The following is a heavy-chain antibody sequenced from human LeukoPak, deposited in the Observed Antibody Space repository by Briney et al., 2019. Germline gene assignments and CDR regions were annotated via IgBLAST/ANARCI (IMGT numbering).Heavy chain of an antibody. J-gene: IGHJ4*02. CDR3: ARDTGAYYDSGGLDY. CDR1: GFTFSNYK. Sequence: GGSLRLSCAASGFTFSNYKMNWVRQAPGKGLEWVSSISSSSSYIYYADSVKGRFTISRDNAKNSLYLQMNSLRAEDTAVYYCARDTGAYYDSGGLDYWGQGTLVTVSS. D-gene: IGHD3-22*01. CDR2: ISSSSSYI. V-gene: IGHV3-21*01.